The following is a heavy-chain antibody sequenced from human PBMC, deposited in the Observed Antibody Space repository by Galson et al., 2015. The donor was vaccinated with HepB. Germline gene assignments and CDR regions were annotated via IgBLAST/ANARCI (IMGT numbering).Heavy chain of an antibody. Sequence: AEVXKPGXXXKISCXXSGYXXSSYWISWXXXIPGKGLEWMGRIDPSDSYTDYSPSFQGHVSMSVDKSTPTAYLQWSSLKASDTAMHYCASRHSLFCSGTWXNVADYWXQGXLVSXXS. D-gene: IGHD3-10*02. CDR3: ASRHSLFCSGTWXNVADY. CDR1: GYXXSSYW. V-gene: IGHV5-10-1*01. J-gene: IGHJ4*02. CDR2: IDPSDSYT.